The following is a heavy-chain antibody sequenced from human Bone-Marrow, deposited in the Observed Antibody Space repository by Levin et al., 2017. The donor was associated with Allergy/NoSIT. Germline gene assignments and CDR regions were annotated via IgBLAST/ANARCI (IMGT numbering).Heavy chain of an antibody. CDR1: GFTFSDYY. CDR2: ITNTSNTI. CDR3: ATGSKNTGYYNGMDV. J-gene: IGHJ6*02. Sequence: PGGSLRLSCAASGFTFSDYYMTWIRQAPGKGLEWISYITNTSNTIYYADSVKGRFTISRDNAKNSLYLQMNSLSAEDTAVYYCATGSKNTGYYNGMDVWGQGTTVTVSS. D-gene: IGHD1-14*01. V-gene: IGHV3-11*01.